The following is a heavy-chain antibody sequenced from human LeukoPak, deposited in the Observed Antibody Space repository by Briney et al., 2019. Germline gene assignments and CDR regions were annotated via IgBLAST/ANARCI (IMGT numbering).Heavy chain of an antibody. CDR2: IYSGGST. CDR3: AREYSSGWIDY. D-gene: IGHD6-19*01. CDR1: EFSVGSNY. Sequence: PGGSLRLSCAASEFSVGSNYMTWVRQAPGKGLEWVSLIYSGGSTYYADSVKGRFTISRDNSKNTLYLQMNSLRAEDTAVYYCAREYSSGWIDYWGQGTLVTVSS. V-gene: IGHV3-66*01. J-gene: IGHJ4*02.